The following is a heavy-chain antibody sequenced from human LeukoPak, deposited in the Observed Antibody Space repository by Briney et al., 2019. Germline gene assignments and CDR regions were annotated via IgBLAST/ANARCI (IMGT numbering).Heavy chain of an antibody. Sequence: PSETLSLTCTVSGGSISSYYWSWIRPPPGKGVEWIGYIYYSGTTNYTPSLKSRVTISVDTSKNQFSLKLSSVTAADTAVYYCARGVYIAAAQYGYWGQGTLVTVSS. CDR2: IYYSGTT. CDR1: GGSISSYY. CDR3: ARGVYIAAAQYGY. V-gene: IGHV4-59*01. D-gene: IGHD6-13*01. J-gene: IGHJ4*02.